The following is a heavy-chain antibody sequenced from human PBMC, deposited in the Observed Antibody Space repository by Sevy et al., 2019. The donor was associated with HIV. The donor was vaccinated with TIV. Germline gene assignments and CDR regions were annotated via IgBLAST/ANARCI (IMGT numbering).Heavy chain of an antibody. V-gene: IGHV3-23*01. D-gene: IGHD2-8*01. Sequence: GGSLRLSCAASGFTFSKYSMSWVRQPPGKGLEWVSTLSFGCGEINYADSVKGRFTISGDNSKSSVYLQMNNLRPEDTAVNYCASDGCTKPHDYWGQGTLVTVSS. CDR2: LSFGCGEI. CDR3: ASDGCTKPHDY. J-gene: IGHJ4*02. CDR1: GFTFSKYS.